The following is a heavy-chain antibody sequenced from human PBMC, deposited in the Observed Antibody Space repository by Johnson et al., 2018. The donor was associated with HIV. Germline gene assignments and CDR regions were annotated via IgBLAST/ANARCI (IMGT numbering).Heavy chain of an antibody. D-gene: IGHD2-21*01. CDR2: ISYDGSNK. CDR1: GFIFSTYG. V-gene: IGHV3-30*19. CDR3: ARPRRLFEGHDAFDI. Sequence: QVQLVESGGGVVQPGGSLRLSCAASGFIFSTYGMHWVRQAPGKGLEWVAVISYDGSNKYYADSVTGRFTIPRDNSKNTLYLQMNSLRAEDTAVYYCARPRRLFEGHDAFDIWGQGTMVTVSS. J-gene: IGHJ3*02.